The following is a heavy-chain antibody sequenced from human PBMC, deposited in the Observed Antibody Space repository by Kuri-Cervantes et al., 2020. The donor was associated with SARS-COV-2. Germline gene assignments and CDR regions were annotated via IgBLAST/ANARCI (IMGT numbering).Heavy chain of an antibody. CDR1: GFTFSNYG. V-gene: IGHV3-30*18. Sequence: GESLKISCVVSGFTFSNYGMHWVRQAPGKGLEWVAVISYDGTIRYYADSVKGRFTISRDNSRNTVDLQMNSLRGDDTAGYYCAKAVRGHYASGSRDTGGMDVWGQGATVTVSS. J-gene: IGHJ6*01. CDR3: AKAVRGHYASGSRDTGGMDV. CDR2: ISYDGTIR. D-gene: IGHD3-10*01.